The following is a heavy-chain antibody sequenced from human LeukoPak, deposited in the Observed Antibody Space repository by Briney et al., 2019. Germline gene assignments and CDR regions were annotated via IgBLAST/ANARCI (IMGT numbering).Heavy chain of an antibody. D-gene: IGHD3-10*01. CDR3: ARSPLWFGENYFDY. CDR1: GFTVSSNY. Sequence: GGSLRLSCAASGFTVSSNYMSWVRQAPGKGLECVSVIYSGGSTYYADSVKGRFTISRDNSKNTLYLQMNSLRAEDTAVYYCARSPLWFGENYFDYWGQGTLVTVSS. V-gene: IGHV3-53*01. CDR2: IYSGGST. J-gene: IGHJ4*02.